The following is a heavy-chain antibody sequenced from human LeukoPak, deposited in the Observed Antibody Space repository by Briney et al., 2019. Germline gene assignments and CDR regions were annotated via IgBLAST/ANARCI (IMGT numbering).Heavy chain of an antibody. Sequence: GGSLRLSCAASGFTFSSYGMHWVRQTPGKGLEWVAFIRYDGSIKDYADSVKGRFTVSRDNSKSTLYLQMNSLRVEDTAVYYCAKDPLRLGELFLFEYWGQGTLVTVSS. D-gene: IGHD3-16*01. J-gene: IGHJ4*02. CDR2: IRYDGSIK. CDR1: GFTFSSYG. CDR3: AKDPLRLGELFLFEY. V-gene: IGHV3-30*02.